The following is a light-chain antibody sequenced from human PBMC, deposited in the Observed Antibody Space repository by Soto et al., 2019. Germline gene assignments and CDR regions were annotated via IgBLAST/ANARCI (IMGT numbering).Light chain of an antibody. CDR2: SAS. J-gene: IGKJ1*01. CDR1: QNLGTLY. CDR3: QQYAGSPRT. V-gene: IGKV3-20*01. Sequence: EIVLTQSPVTLSXXXXXXXXXXXRVSQNLGTLYLAWFQQKSGQAPRLLIYSASRRATGIPDRFTGSGSGTDFTLTINRVEPEDFAVYFCQQYAGSPRTFGQGTKVDIK.